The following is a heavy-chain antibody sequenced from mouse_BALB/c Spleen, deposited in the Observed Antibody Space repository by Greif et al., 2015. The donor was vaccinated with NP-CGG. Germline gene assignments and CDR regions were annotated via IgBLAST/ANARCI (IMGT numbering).Heavy chain of an antibody. V-gene: IGHV14-4*02. CDR1: GFNIKDYY. Sequence: EVQLQQSGAELVRSGASVKLSCTASGFNIKDYYMHWVKQRPEQGLEWIGWIDPENGDTEYAPKFQGKATMTADTSSDTAYLQLSSLTSEDTAVYYCNAWGGKSDYWGQGTTLTVSS. CDR2: IDPENGDT. CDR3: NAWGGKSDY. D-gene: IGHD2-1*01. J-gene: IGHJ2*01.